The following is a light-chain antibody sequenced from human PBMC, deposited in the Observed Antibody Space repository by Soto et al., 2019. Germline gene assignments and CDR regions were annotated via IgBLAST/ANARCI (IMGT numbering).Light chain of an antibody. CDR3: GSYTSATTWV. V-gene: IGLV2-14*01. CDR1: SSDIGNYDF. J-gene: IGLJ3*02. CDR2: EVS. Sequence: QSALTQPASVSGSPGQPITISCTGTSSDIGNYDFVSWYQQVPGTAPKAMIYEVSSRPSGVSNRFSGSKSGNTASLSISGLQTEDEADYYCGSYTSATTWVFGGGTKLTVL.